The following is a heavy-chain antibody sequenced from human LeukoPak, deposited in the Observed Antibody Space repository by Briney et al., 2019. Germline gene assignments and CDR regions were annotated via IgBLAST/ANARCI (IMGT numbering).Heavy chain of an antibody. D-gene: IGHD3-22*01. Sequence: SETLSLTCTVSGYSISSGYYWGWIRQPPGKGLEWIGSIYHSGSTYYNPSLKSRVTISVDTSKNQFSLKLSSVTAADTAVYYCARDHYYDSSGPYFQHWGQGTLVTVSS. J-gene: IGHJ1*01. CDR1: GYSISSGYY. CDR2: IYHSGST. V-gene: IGHV4-38-2*02. CDR3: ARDHYYDSSGPYFQH.